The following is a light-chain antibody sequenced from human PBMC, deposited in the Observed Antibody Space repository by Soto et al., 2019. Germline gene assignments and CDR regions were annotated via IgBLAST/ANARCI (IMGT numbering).Light chain of an antibody. CDR3: QQFNNWPPYT. Sequence: IVMRLSPATLSVSPGERATLSCRTSQTVTSNLAWYQHKPGQPPRLLIYGASTRATGIPARFSGSGFGTEFTLTINSLQSEDSAVYYCQQFNNWPPYTFGQGTRLETK. V-gene: IGKV3-15*01. CDR1: QTVTSN. CDR2: GAS. J-gene: IGKJ5*01.